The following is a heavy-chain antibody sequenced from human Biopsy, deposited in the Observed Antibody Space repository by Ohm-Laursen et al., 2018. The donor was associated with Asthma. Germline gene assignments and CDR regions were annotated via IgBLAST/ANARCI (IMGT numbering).Heavy chain of an antibody. V-gene: IGHV1-3*01. CDR2: INAGNGNT. D-gene: IGHD3-9*01. CDR1: GYTFINYA. Sequence: SVTVSCKVSGYTFINYAIHWVRQAPGQRLEWMGWINAGNGNTKYSQKFQGRVTITRDTSASTAYMDLSSLRSEDTAVYYCARTYYDFLTGQVNDAFDIWGQGTMVTVPS. CDR3: ARTYYDFLTGQVNDAFDI. J-gene: IGHJ3*02.